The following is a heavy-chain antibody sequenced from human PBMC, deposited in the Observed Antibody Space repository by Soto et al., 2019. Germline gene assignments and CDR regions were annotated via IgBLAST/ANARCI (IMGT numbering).Heavy chain of an antibody. J-gene: IGHJ4*02. D-gene: IGHD5-18*01. V-gene: IGHV3-23*01. CDR2: TSGSACSS. Sequence: PGGSLRLSCAASGFTFSAYAMSWVRQAPGKGLERVSSTSGSACSSYYADSVKGRFTISRDNFKNTLYLQMNSLRAEDTAVYYCAKDITNRGYSYMFDYWGQGTQVTVSS. CDR1: GFTFSAYA. CDR3: AKDITNRGYSYMFDY.